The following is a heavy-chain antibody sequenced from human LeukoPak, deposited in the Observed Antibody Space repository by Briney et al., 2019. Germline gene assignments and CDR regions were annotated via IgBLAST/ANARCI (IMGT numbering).Heavy chain of an antibody. D-gene: IGHD6-13*01. CDR2: ISSDGSDK. V-gene: IGHV3-30*03. CDR3: ARIGAGSSRDY. CDR1: GFSFSNYG. J-gene: IGHJ4*02. Sequence: GGSLRLSCAASGFSFSNYGMHWVRQAPGKGLDWVAVISSDGSDKYYADSVKGRFTISRDNSKNTLYLQMNSLRAEDTAVYYCARIGAGSSRDYWGQGTPVTVSS.